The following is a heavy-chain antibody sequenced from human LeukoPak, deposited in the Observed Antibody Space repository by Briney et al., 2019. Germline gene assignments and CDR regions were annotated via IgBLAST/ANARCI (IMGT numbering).Heavy chain of an antibody. CDR3: ARVIAMAGGDLDY. V-gene: IGHV3-74*01. Sequence: GGSLRLSCAASGFTFSSYAMHWVRQAPGKGLVWVSRINSDGSSTSYADSVKGRFTISRDNAKNTLYLQMNSLRAEDTAVYYCARVIAMAGGDLDYWGQGTLVTVSS. CDR1: GFTFSSYA. CDR2: INSDGSST. J-gene: IGHJ4*02. D-gene: IGHD6-19*01.